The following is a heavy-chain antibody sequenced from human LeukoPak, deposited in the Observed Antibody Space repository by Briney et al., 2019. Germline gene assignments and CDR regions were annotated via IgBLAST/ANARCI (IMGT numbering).Heavy chain of an antibody. CDR2: ISGSGGST. Sequence: PGGSLRLSCAASGFTFSSYAMSWVRQAPGKGLEWVSAISGSGGSTYYADSVKGRFTISRDNSKNTLYLQMNSLRAEDTAVYYCAKGMKEEVYVDTAMEPWVNFDYWGQGTLVTVSS. CDR1: GFTFSSYA. D-gene: IGHD5-18*01. J-gene: IGHJ4*02. V-gene: IGHV3-23*01. CDR3: AKGMKEEVYVDTAMEPWVNFDY.